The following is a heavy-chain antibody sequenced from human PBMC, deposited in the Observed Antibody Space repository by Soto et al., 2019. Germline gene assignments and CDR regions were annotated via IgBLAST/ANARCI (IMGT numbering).Heavy chain of an antibody. J-gene: IGHJ5*02. Sequence: KPGGSLRLSCEASGFTFSPYTMYWVRQTPGKGLEWVSSISGRSSYISYTDSVKGRFTISRDNVKNSLYLQMDSLRAEDTAVYYCARAPAIGRNWFDPWGQGTLVTVSS. CDR3: ARAPAIGRNWFDP. V-gene: IGHV3-21*01. CDR2: ISGRSSYI. CDR1: GFTFSPYT.